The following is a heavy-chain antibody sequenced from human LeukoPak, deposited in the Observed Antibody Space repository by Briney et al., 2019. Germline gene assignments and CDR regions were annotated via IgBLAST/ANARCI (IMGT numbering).Heavy chain of an antibody. CDR1: GGSISSYH. Sequence: SETLSLTCTVSGGSISSYHWSWIRQPAGKGLEWIGRLYTSGGTDYNPSLKSRVSMSVDTSKSQFSLELNSVTAADTAVYYCARSGSYANDAFHIWGQGTMVTVSS. D-gene: IGHD1-26*01. CDR3: ARSGSYANDAFHI. CDR2: LYTSGGT. V-gene: IGHV4-4*07. J-gene: IGHJ3*02.